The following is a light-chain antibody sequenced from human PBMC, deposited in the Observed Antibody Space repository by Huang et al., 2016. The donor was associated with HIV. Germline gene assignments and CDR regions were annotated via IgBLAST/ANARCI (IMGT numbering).Light chain of an antibody. CDR2: GAS. CDR3: QESYSSPVTS. V-gene: IGKV1-39*01. CDR1: YHISSF. J-gene: IGKJ4*02. Sequence: IQMDQSPSSLSAFVGDMVTISCLSNYHISSFLNWYHQKPGKAPRLLIYGASSLQSDVPSRFICSGFGTDFTLTISCLQPEDLGTYYCQESYSSPVTSFGGGTRLEIK.